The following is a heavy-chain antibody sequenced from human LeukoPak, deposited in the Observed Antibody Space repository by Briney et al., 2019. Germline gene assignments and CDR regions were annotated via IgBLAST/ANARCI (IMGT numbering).Heavy chain of an antibody. CDR1: GGSISSYY. Sequence: SETLSLTCTVSGGSISSYYWSWIRQPAGKGLEWIGRIYTSGSTNYNPSLKSRVTMSVDTSKNQFSLKLSSVTAADTAVYYCARDSVMITFGGVIVTPDYWGQGTLVTVSS. J-gene: IGHJ4*02. CDR2: IYTSGST. D-gene: IGHD3-16*02. V-gene: IGHV4-4*07. CDR3: ARDSVMITFGGVIVTPDY.